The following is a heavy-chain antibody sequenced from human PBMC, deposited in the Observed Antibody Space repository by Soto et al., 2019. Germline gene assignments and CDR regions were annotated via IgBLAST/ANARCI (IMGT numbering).Heavy chain of an antibody. CDR1: GFTFSSYW. CDR3: AREPTPYYDGGLDY. CDR2: IKQDGSEK. D-gene: IGHD3-22*01. Sequence: PGGSLRLSCAASGFTFSSYWMSWVRQAPGKGLEWVANIKQDGSEKYYVDSVKGRFTISRDNAKNSLYLQMNSLRAEDTAVYYCAREPTPYYDGGLDYWGQGTLVTVSS. V-gene: IGHV3-7*01. J-gene: IGHJ4*02.